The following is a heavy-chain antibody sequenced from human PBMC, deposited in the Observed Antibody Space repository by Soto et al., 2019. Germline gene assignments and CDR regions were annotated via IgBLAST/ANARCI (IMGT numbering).Heavy chain of an antibody. CDR1: GGSISSGDYY. D-gene: IGHD5-12*01. CDR3: AAGGGLPRYY. V-gene: IGHV4-30-4*01. Sequence: SETLSLTCTVSGGSISSGDYYWSWIRQPPGKGLEWTGYIYYSGSTYYNPSLKSRVTISVDRSKNQFSLKLSSVTAADTAVYYCAAGGGLPRYYWAQGTLVTVSS. J-gene: IGHJ4*02. CDR2: IYYSGST.